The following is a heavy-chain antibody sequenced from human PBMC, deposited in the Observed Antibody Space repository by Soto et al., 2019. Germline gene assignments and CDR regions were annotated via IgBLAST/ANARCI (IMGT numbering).Heavy chain of an antibody. D-gene: IGHD3-22*01. CDR1: GYTFSHHG. CDR2: ISAYNGDT. CDR3: AKDRPRLTKNSYEIA. Sequence: QIQLVQSGAEVKKPGASVRVSCEASGYTFSHHGFSWVRQVPGQGLEWLGWISAYNGDTAYAKNFQDRFTMTPTTPSSTAYIALRRLRPDDTAVYYCAKDRPRLTKNSYEIAWGQGTQVTVSS. V-gene: IGHV1-18*01. J-gene: IGHJ5*02.